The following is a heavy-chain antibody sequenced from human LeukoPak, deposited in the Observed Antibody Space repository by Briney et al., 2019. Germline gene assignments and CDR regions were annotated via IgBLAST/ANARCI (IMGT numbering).Heavy chain of an antibody. Sequence: SETLSLTCAVSGGSISSSNWWSWVRQPPGKGLEWIGYIYYSGSTNYNPSLKSRVTISVDTSKNQFSLKLSSVTAADTAVYYCARDRYNWNDRDAFDIWGQGTMVTVSS. CDR1: GGSISSSNW. V-gene: IGHV4-4*02. CDR3: ARDRYNWNDRDAFDI. D-gene: IGHD1-1*01. J-gene: IGHJ3*02. CDR2: IYYSGST.